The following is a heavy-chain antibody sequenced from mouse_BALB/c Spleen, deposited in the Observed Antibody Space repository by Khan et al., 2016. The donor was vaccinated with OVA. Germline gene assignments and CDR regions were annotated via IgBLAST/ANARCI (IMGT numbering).Heavy chain of an antibody. J-gene: IGHJ3*01. Sequence: QVQLKASGPGLIQPSQSLSITCTVSGFSLTSYGVHWVRQSPGKGLEWLGVIWSGGSTDYDAAFISRLTISKDNSKSQVFFKMNSLQANDTAIYYCASLYDFGEGFAYWGQGTLVTVAA. CDR2: IWSGGST. CDR3: ASLYDFGEGFAY. D-gene: IGHD2-3*01. CDR1: GFSLTSYG. V-gene: IGHV2-2*02.